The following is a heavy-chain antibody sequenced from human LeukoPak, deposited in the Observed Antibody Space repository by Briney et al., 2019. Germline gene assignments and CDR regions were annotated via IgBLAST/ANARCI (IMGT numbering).Heavy chain of an antibody. CDR1: GFTFSSYW. D-gene: IGHD6-19*01. J-gene: IGHJ4*02. CDR2: IKQDGSEK. CDR3: ARAAVAGTYYFDY. V-gene: IGHV3-7*01. Sequence: GGPLRLSCAASGFTFSSYWMSWVRQAPGKGLEWVANIKQDGSEKYYVDSVKGRFTISRDNAKNSLYLQMNSLRAEDTAVYYCARAAVAGTYYFDYWGQGTLVTVSS.